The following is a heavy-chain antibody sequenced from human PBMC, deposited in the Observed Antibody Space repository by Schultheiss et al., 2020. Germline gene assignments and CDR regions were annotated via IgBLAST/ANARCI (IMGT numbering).Heavy chain of an antibody. V-gene: IGHV3-21*01. Sequence: GGSLSLSCVSSGFTFKTYGLHWVRQAPGKGLEWVSFISSSASYIFYADSVKGRFTISRDNAKNSLFLQMDRLRAEDTAVYYCARGAYAGYDSGNFYGMDVWGKGTTVTVSS. J-gene: IGHJ6*04. D-gene: IGHD5-12*01. CDR1: GFTFKTYG. CDR3: ARGAYAGYDSGNFYGMDV. CDR2: ISSSASYI.